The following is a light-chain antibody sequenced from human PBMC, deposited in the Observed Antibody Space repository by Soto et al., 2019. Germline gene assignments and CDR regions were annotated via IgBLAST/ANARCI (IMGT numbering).Light chain of an antibody. CDR1: SSNIGSNT. J-gene: IGLJ3*02. CDR3: AACDDSLNGWV. V-gene: IGLV1-44*01. Sequence: QAVVTQPPSASGTPGQRVTISCSGSSSNIGSNTVNWYQQLPGTAPKLLIYSNNQRPSGVPDRFSGSKSGTSASLAISGLQSEDEADYYCAACDDSLNGWVFGGGTKLTVL. CDR2: SNN.